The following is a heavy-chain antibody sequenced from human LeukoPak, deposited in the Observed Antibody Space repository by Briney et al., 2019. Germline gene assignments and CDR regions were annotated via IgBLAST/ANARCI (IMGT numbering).Heavy chain of an antibody. CDR1: GYTFTGYY. CDR2: INPNSGGT. J-gene: IGHJ4*02. CDR3: ARANALYCSSTSCLFDY. V-gene: IGHV1-2*02. Sequence: ASVKVSCKASGYTFTGYYMHWVRQAPGQGLEWMAWINPNSGGTYYAQNFHDRITMTRDTSISTAYMELSRLRSDDTAIYYCARANALYCSSTSCLFDYWGQGTLITVSS. D-gene: IGHD2-2*01.